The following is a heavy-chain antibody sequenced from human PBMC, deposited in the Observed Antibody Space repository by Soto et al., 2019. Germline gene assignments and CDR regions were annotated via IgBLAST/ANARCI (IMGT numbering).Heavy chain of an antibody. CDR2: ISGYNGNT. CDR3: ARDLVVSGPFDS. CDR1: GYTFTSYG. Sequence: QVQLVQSGAEVKKPGASVKVSCKASGYTFTSYGISWVRQAPGQGLEWMGWISGYNGNTHDAQKLQGRVTMTTDSATSTAYMELRSLRSDDTAVYYCARDLVVSGPFDSWGQGTLVTVSS. D-gene: IGHD2-2*01. V-gene: IGHV1-18*01. J-gene: IGHJ4*02.